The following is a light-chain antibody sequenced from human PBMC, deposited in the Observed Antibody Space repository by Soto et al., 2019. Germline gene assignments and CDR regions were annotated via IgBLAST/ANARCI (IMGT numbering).Light chain of an antibody. CDR2: SIS. V-gene: IGKV3-20*01. CDR3: QQFQNSRT. J-gene: IGKJ1*01. CDR1: QTITGRS. Sequence: IVLTRSPGTLSLSPGERATLYSRASQTITGRSLAWCQQNPVQAPMLLITSISTRATGIPDRFSGSGSGADFTLTITRLEPEDFAVYYCQQFQNSRTFGQGTKV.